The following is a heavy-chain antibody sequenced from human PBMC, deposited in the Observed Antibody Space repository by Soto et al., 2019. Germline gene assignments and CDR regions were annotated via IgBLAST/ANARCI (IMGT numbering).Heavy chain of an antibody. J-gene: IGHJ6*02. CDR1: GYTFTSYD. CDR3: ARDSPPMDV. CDR2: MNPNSGNT. Sequence: ASVKVSCKSSGYTFTSYDINWVRQATGQGLEWMGWMNPNSGNTGYAQKFQGRVTMTRNTSISTAYMELNSLRDEDTAVYYCARDSPPMDVWGQGTTVTVSS. V-gene: IGHV1-8*01.